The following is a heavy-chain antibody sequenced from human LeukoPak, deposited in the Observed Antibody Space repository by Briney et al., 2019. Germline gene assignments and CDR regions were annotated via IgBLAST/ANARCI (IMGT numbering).Heavy chain of an antibody. Sequence: SETLSLTCTVSGGSISSYYWSWIRQPPGKGLEWIGYIYYSGSTNYNPSLKSRVTISVDTSKNQFSLKLSSVTAADTAVYYCARGAGTVTTDYYYMDVWGKGTTVTVSS. D-gene: IGHD4-11*01. J-gene: IGHJ6*03. V-gene: IGHV4-59*01. CDR3: ARGAGTVTTDYYYMDV. CDR2: IYYSGST. CDR1: GGSISSYY.